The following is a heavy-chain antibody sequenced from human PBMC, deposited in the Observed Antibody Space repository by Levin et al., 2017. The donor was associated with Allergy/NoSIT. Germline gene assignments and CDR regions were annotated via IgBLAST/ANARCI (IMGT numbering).Heavy chain of an antibody. J-gene: IGHJ4*02. CDR2: IYWNDDK. Sequence: KSGPTLVKPTQTLTLTCTFSGFSLSPSGVGVGWIRPPPGKALEWLALIYWNDDKRYSPSLKSRLTITKDTSKNQVVLTMTNMDPVDTATYYCARVVRGATGFDYWGQGTLVTVSS. D-gene: IGHD3-10*01. V-gene: IGHV2-5*01. CDR3: ARVVRGATGFDY. CDR1: GFSLSPSGVG.